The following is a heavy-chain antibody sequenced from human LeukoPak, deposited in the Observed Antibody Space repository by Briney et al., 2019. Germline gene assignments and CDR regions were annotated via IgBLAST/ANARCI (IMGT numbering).Heavy chain of an antibody. V-gene: IGHV4-59*01. CDR1: SGSISSYY. CDR3: ASGGLRWNWFDP. J-gene: IGHJ5*02. Sequence: SETLSLTCTVSSGSISSYYWSWIRQPPGKGLEWIGYIYYSGSTNYNPSLKSRVTISVDTSKNQFSLKLSSVTAADTAVYYCASGGLRWNWFDPWGQGTLVTVSS. CDR2: IYYSGST. D-gene: IGHD4-23*01.